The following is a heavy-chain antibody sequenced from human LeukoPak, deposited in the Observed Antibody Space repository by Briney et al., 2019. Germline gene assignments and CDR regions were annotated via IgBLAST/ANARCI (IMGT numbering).Heavy chain of an antibody. CDR3: ARAGYSSSWYHSHYYYGMDV. Sequence: PSETLSLTCTVSGGSISSYYWSWIRQPPGKGLEWIGYIYYSGSTNYNPSLKSRVTISVDTSKNQFSLKLSSVTAADTAVYYCARAGYSSSWYHSHYYYGMDVWGQGTTVTVSS. V-gene: IGHV4-59*01. D-gene: IGHD6-13*01. CDR1: GGSISSYY. J-gene: IGHJ6*02. CDR2: IYYSGST.